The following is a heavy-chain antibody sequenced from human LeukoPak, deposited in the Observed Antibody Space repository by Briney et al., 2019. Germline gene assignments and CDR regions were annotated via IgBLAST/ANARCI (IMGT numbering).Heavy chain of an antibody. V-gene: IGHV4-61*02. CDR2: IHTSGTT. Sequence: SETLSLTCTVSGGSIRSGSYYWSWIRQPAGKGLEWIGRIHTSGTTNYNPSLKSRVTISVDTSKNQFSLKLRSVTAADTAVYYCARATGSSVPYYYYMDVWGKGTTVTVSS. J-gene: IGHJ6*03. D-gene: IGHD2-2*01. CDR3: ARATGSSVPYYYYMDV. CDR1: GGSIRSGSYY.